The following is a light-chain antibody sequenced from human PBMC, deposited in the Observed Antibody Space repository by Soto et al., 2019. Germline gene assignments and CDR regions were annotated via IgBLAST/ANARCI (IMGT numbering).Light chain of an antibody. CDR3: QQQLSYPIT. Sequence: IQLTQSPSFLSSSLGDRVTITCRASQGISSYLAWYQQKPGKAPRLLIYAASTLQSGVPLRFSGIVSGTSFTLTLSCLQPEDGTTYGCQQQLSYPITFCQGTRLEI. V-gene: IGKV1-9*01. CDR2: AAS. J-gene: IGKJ5*01. CDR1: QGISSY.